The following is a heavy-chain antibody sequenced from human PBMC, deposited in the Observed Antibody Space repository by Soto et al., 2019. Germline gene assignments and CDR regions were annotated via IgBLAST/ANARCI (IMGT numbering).Heavy chain of an antibody. Sequence: SETLSLTCAVSGGSISSGGYSWSWIRQPPGKGLEWIGYMYHSGSTYYNPSLKSRITITPDTYKNQFSLHLNSVTPEDTAVYFCARGCVNVDCYPPFDYWGQGTSVTVSS. V-gene: IGHV4-30-2*05. J-gene: IGHJ4*02. CDR1: GGSISSGGYS. CDR3: ARGCVNVDCYPPFDY. D-gene: IGHD2-21*02. CDR2: MYHSGST.